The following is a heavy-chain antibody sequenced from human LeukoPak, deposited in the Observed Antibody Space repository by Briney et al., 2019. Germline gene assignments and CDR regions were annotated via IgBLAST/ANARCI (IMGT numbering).Heavy chain of an antibody. V-gene: IGHV4-34*01. J-gene: IGHJ4*02. D-gene: IGHD3-22*01. Sequence: SETLSLTCAVYGGSFSGYYWSWIRQPPGKGLEWIGEINHSGSTNYNPSLKSRVTISVDTSKNQFSLKLSSVTAADTAVYYCARQTPYSGYHDYWGQGTLVTVSS. CDR3: ARQTPYSGYHDY. CDR1: GGSFSGYY. CDR2: INHSGST.